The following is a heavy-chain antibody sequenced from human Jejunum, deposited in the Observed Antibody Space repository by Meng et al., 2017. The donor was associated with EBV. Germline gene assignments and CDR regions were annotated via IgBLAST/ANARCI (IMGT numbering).Heavy chain of an antibody. CDR1: GDSISNSGSS. V-gene: IGHV6-1*01. D-gene: IGHD3-16*02. CDR3: ARDYLWAFDY. Sequence: QVQLQQSGPGLVEPSPTLSLTCSISGDSISNSGSSWNWIRQSPSRGLEWLGRTYYRSKWGDDYAESVKGRITISADTSKNHFSLQLNSVTPEDTAVYFCARDYLWAFDYWGQGTLVTVAS. CDR2: TYYRSKWGD. J-gene: IGHJ4*02.